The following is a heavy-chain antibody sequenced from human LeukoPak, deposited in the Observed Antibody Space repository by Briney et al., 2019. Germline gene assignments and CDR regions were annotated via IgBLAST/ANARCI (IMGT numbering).Heavy chain of an antibody. D-gene: IGHD6-13*01. CDR1: GYTFTGYY. V-gene: IGHV1-2*02. J-gene: IGHJ4*02. Sequence: ASVKVSCKASGYTFTGYYLHWVRQAPGQGLEWMGWINANTGGTNYAQKFQGKFTMTRDTSITTVYMELSRLRSDDTAVYYCARGGEGQQLVSRFWGQGTLVTVSS. CDR3: ARGGEGQQLVSRF. CDR2: INANTGGT.